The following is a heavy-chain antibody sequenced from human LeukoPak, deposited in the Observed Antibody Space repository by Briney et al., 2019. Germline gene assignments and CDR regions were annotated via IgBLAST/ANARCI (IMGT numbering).Heavy chain of an antibody. CDR1: GDSISSSSYY. Sequence: PSETLSLTCTVSGDSISSSSYYWGWIRQSPGKGLEWIGSIYYSGRAFYNPSLKSRVTISIDTSKNQFSLKLSSVTAADTAVYYCARGPPNWDRTRLNWYFDLWGRGTLVTVSS. V-gene: IGHV4-39*07. CDR2: IYYSGRA. D-gene: IGHD7-27*01. J-gene: IGHJ2*01. CDR3: ARGPPNWDRTRLNWYFDL.